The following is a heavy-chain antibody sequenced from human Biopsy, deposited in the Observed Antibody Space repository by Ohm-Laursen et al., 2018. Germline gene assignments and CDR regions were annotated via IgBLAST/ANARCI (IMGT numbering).Heavy chain of an antibody. J-gene: IGHJ5*02. CDR3: ARERDP. V-gene: IGHV1-2*02. CDR2: IDTINGGA. CDR1: GYTFTDYY. Sequence: SSVKVPCKASGYTFTDYYVHWVRQAPGHGLEWMGWIDTINGGARYAQKFQGRVTMTRDTSISTAYMELSRLTSDDTAVYYCARERDPWGQGTLVTVSS.